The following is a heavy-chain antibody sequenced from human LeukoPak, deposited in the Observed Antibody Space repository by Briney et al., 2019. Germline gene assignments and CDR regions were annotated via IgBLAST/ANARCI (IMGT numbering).Heavy chain of an antibody. CDR3: ARAGFGDYYYYYYMDV. D-gene: IGHD3-10*01. Sequence: GGSLRLSCAASGFTFSSYAMHWVRQAPGKGLEWVAVISYDGSNKYYADSVKGRFTISRDNSKNTLYLQMNSLRAEDTAVYYCARAGFGDYYYYYYMDVWGKGTTVTVSS. V-gene: IGHV3-30*04. J-gene: IGHJ6*03. CDR2: ISYDGSNK. CDR1: GFTFSSYA.